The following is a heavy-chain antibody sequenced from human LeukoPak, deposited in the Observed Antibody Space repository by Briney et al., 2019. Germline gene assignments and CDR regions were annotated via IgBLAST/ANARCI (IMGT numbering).Heavy chain of an antibody. Sequence: SETLSLTCAVYGGSFSGYYWSWIRQPPGKGLEWIGEINHSGSTNYNPSLKSRVTMSVDTSKNQFSLKLSSVTAADTAVYYCARTHIVVVPAATDDAFDIWGQGTMVTVSS. CDR3: ARTHIVVVPAATDDAFDI. V-gene: IGHV4-34*01. CDR2: INHSGST. D-gene: IGHD2-2*01. J-gene: IGHJ3*02. CDR1: GGSFSGYY.